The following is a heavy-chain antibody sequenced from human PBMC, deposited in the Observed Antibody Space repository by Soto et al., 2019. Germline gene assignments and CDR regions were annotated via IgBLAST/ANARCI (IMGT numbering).Heavy chain of an antibody. CDR3: ARLYSGSRLDY. V-gene: IGHV1-18*01. CDR1: GYTFTSYG. J-gene: IGHJ4*02. Sequence: GSSVKVSCKASGYTFTSYGISWVRQAPGQGLEWMGWISAYNGNTNYAQKLQGRVIMTRDTSTSTVYMELSTLRSDDTAVYYCARLYSGSRLDYWGQGTLVTVSS. CDR2: ISAYNGNT. D-gene: IGHD1-26*01.